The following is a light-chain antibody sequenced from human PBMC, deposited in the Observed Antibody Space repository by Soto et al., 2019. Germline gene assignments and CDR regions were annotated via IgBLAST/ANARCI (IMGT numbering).Light chain of an antibody. V-gene: IGKV3-15*01. CDR1: QSVSSN. CDR3: QQFNNWPPYT. J-gene: IGKJ2*01. CDR2: GAS. Sequence: EIVMTQSPATLSVSPGERATLSCRASQSVSSNLAWYQQKPGQAPRLLIYGASTRATGIPARFSGSRSGTEFTLTINSLQSVDFAVYYCQQFNNWPPYTFGQGTKLEIK.